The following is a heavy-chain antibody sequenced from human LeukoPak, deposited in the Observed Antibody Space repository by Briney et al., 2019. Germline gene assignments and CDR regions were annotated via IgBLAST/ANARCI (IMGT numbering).Heavy chain of an antibody. CDR3: ARDSYGWHNLWDY. D-gene: IGHD3-16*01. J-gene: IGHJ4*02. CDR2: IWYDGSNK. Sequence: GGSLRLSCAASGFTFSSYGMPWVRQAPGRGRAWVAVIWYDGSNKYYADSVKGRFTISRDNSKNTLDLQMNSLRTEDTGVYYCARDSYGWHNLWDYWGLGTQVIVSS. V-gene: IGHV3-33*01. CDR1: GFTFSSYG.